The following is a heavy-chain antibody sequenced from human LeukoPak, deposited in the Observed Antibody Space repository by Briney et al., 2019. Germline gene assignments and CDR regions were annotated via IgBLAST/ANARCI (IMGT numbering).Heavy chain of an antibody. Sequence: GGTLRLSCAASRFHFSIYSMNWVRQAPWKGLECLLSISSSSSYIYYADSVKGRFTISRDNAKNSLYLQMNSLRAEDTAVYYCARGERLVPAAPFDYWGQGTLVTVSS. D-gene: IGHD2-2*01. CDR1: RFHFSIYS. J-gene: IGHJ4*02. CDR2: ISSSSSYI. V-gene: IGHV3-21*01. CDR3: ARGERLVPAAPFDY.